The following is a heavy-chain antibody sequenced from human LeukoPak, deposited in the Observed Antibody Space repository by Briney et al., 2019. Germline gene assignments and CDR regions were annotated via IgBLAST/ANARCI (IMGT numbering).Heavy chain of an antibody. CDR2: IIRSGIT. J-gene: IGHJ4*02. Sequence: SETLSLTCADYGGSFSDSYWSWIRQAPGKGLEWIGEIIRSGITNYNPSRKSRATISIDTSKNQFSLRLSSVTAADTAVYFCARGNRAGYYFDYWGQGTLVTVSS. D-gene: IGHD5-24*01. CDR3: ARGNRAGYYFDY. V-gene: IGHV4-34*01. CDR1: GGSFSDSY.